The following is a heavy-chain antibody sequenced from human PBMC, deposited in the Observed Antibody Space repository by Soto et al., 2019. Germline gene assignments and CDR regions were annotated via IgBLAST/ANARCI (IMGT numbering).Heavy chain of an antibody. Sequence: GGSLRLSCAAPGITFRNYAMSWVRQAPGKGLEWVSSISGSGGSTYYADSVKGRFTISRDNSKNTLYLQMNSLRAEDTAVYYCAKDPEWELPKYYFDYWGQGTLVTVPQ. CDR2: ISGSGGST. CDR3: AKDPEWELPKYYFDY. V-gene: IGHV3-23*01. D-gene: IGHD1-26*01. J-gene: IGHJ4*02. CDR1: GITFRNYA.